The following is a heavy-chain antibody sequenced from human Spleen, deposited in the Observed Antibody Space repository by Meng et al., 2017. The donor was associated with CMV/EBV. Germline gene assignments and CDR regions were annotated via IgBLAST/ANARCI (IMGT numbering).Heavy chain of an antibody. CDR1: GGSISSYY. V-gene: IGHV4-59*01. J-gene: IGHJ5*02. CDR2: IYSSGST. D-gene: IGHD6-6*01. CDR3: ARGVGKYSSSFAWFDP. Sequence: GSLRLSCTVSGGSISSYYWSWIRQPPGKGLEWIGYIYSSGSTDYNPSLKSRVTISIDTSRNQFSLKLSSVTAADTAVYYCARGVGKYSSSFAWFDPWGQGTLITVS.